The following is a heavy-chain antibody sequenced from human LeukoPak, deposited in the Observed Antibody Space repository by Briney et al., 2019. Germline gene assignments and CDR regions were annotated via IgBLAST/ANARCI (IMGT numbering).Heavy chain of an antibody. J-gene: IGHJ5*02. CDR2: MNPNTGNT. Sequence: GASVKASCKASGYTFTSYDINWVRQATGQGLEWMGWMNPNTGNTGSAQRFQGRVTMTRDTSISTAYMELSSLRSEDTAVYYCARGPLVRLPSSFDPWGQGTLVTVSS. D-gene: IGHD3-16*02. CDR1: GYTFTSYD. V-gene: IGHV1-8*01. CDR3: ARGPLVRLPSSFDP.